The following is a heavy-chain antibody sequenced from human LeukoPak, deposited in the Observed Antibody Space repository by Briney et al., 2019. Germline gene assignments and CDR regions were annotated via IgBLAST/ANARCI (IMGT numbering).Heavy chain of an antibody. CDR3: ARRGDFYYYYMDV. CDR1: GGSISSGSYY. J-gene: IGHJ6*03. CDR2: IYTSGST. V-gene: IGHV4-61*02. Sequence: SQTLSLTCTVSGGSISSGSYYWSWIRQPAGKGLEWIGRIYTSGSTNYNPSLKSRVTISVDTSKNQFSLKLSSVTAADTAVYYCARRGDFYYYYMDVWGKGTTVTVSS.